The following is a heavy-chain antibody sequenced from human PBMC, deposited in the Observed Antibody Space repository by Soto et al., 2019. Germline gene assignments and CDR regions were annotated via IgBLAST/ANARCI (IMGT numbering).Heavy chain of an antibody. Sequence: SETLSLTCSVSTGSMRTYYWTWIRQSPGKGLEWIGQISHTGRTKYNPSLESRVTISVDTSRKQFSLKLTSVTAADTALYYCARDDTTGLFDFWGQGTLVTVSS. V-gene: IGHV4-59*01. CDR2: ISHTGRT. CDR3: ARDDTTGLFDF. CDR1: TGSMRTYY. D-gene: IGHD4-17*01. J-gene: IGHJ4*02.